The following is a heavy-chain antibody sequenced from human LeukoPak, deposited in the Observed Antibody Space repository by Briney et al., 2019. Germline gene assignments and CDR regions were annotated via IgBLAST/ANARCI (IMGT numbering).Heavy chain of an antibody. D-gene: IGHD4-17*01. Sequence: QAGRSLRLSCAASGVTFSNYAMHWVRQAPGKGLEWVAVVSYDGSSADYADSVKGRFTISRDNSKNTLDLQMSSLRVEDTAIYYCTREVTVTTTSSFDSWGQGTLVTVSS. V-gene: IGHV3-30*04. CDR1: GVTFSNYA. CDR2: VSYDGSSA. J-gene: IGHJ4*02. CDR3: TREVTVTTTSSFDS.